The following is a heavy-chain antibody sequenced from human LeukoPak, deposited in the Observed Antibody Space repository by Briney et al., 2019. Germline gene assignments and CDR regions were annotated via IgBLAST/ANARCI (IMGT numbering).Heavy chain of an antibody. CDR1: GLTFNSYA. CDR3: AALPSPRITMVRGVPT. V-gene: IGHV3-23*01. Sequence: GGSLRLSCAASGLTFNSYAMSWVRQAPGKGLEWVSAISGSGGSTYYADSVKGRFTISRDNSKNTLYLQMNSLRAEDTAVYYCAALPSPRITMVRGVPTGGQGTLVTVSS. CDR2: ISGSGGST. D-gene: IGHD3-10*01. J-gene: IGHJ4*02.